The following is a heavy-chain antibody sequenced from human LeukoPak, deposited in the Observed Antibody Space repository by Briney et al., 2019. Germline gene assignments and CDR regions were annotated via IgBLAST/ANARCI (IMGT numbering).Heavy chain of an antibody. CDR2: INPSGCST. V-gene: IGHV1-46*01. CDR1: GYTFTSYY. D-gene: IGHD3-10*01. CDR3: ARDPLRTYGSGPFNWFDP. Sequence: ASVKVSCKASGYTFTSYYMHWVRQATGQGLEWMGIINPSGCSTSYAQKFQCRVTMTRDTSTSTVDMELSSLRSEDTAVYYCARDPLRTYGSGPFNWFDPWGQGTLVTVSS. J-gene: IGHJ5*02.